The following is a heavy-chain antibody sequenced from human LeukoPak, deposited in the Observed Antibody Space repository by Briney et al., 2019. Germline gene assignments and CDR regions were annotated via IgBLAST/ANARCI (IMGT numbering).Heavy chain of an antibody. V-gene: IGHV4-59*12. D-gene: IGHD6-13*01. CDR2: IYYSGST. Sequence: PSETLSLTCTVSGGSISSYYWSWIRQPPGKGLEWIGYIYYSGSTNYNPYLKSRVTMSEDTSKNQFSLKLNSVTAADTAVYYCARAGYSSSWYAEGFDYWGQGTLVTVSS. CDR1: GGSISSYY. J-gene: IGHJ4*02. CDR3: ARAGYSSSWYAEGFDY.